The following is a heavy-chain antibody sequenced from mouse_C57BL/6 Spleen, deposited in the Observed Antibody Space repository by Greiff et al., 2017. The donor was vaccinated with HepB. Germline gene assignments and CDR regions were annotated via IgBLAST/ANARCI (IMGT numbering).Heavy chain of an antibody. CDR1: GYSFTGYY. CDR2: INPSTGGT. V-gene: IGHV1-42*01. D-gene: IGHD1-1*01. J-gene: IGHJ1*03. Sequence: EVQLQQSGPELVKPGASVKISCKASGYSFTGYYMNWVKQSPEKSLEWIGEINPSTGGTTYNQKFKAKATLTVDKSSSTAYMQLKSLTSEDSAVYYCARYYYLTTVVDPWYFDVWGTGTTVTVSS. CDR3: ARYYYLTTVVDPWYFDV.